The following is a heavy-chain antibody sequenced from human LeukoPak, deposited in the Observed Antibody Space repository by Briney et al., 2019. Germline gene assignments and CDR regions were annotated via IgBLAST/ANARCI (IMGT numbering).Heavy chain of an antibody. V-gene: IGHV1-2*06. CDR2: INPNSGGT. D-gene: IGHD5-12*01. Sequence: ASVKVSCKASGYTFTGYYMHRVRQAHGQGLEWMGRINPNSGGTNYAQKFQGRVTMTRATSISTAYMDLSRLRSDDTAVYYYARVWVESGYLDPNLPRKRYYYYYMDVWGKGTTVTVSS. J-gene: IGHJ6*03. CDR1: GYTFTGYY. CDR3: ARVWVESGYLDPNLPRKRYYYYYMDV.